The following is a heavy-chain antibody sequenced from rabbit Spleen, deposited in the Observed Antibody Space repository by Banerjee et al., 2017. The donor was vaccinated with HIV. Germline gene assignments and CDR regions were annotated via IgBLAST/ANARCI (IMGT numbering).Heavy chain of an antibody. V-gene: IGHV1S40*01. D-gene: IGHD2-1*01. Sequence: QSLEESGGGLVKPGASLTLTCKASGFSFSSGYDMCWVRQAPGKELEWIACINAVTGKAVYASWAKGRFSISRASSTTVFLQVTSLTAADTATYFCARGSATMTMVITGYYLSLWGQGTLVTVS. CDR2: INAVTGKA. CDR3: ARGSATMTMVITGYYLSL. J-gene: IGHJ6*01. CDR1: GFSFSSGYD.